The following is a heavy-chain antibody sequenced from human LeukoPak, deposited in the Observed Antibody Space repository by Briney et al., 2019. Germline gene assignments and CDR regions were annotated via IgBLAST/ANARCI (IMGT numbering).Heavy chain of an antibody. CDR2: ISGSGGST. Sequence: GGSLRLSCAASGFTFSSYWMSWVRQAPGKGLEWVSAISGSGGSTYYADSVKGRFTISRDNSKNTLYLQMNSLRAEDTAVYYCAKDIVVVPAGGYFDYWGQGTLVTVSS. V-gene: IGHV3-23*01. CDR1: GFTFSSYW. D-gene: IGHD2-2*01. J-gene: IGHJ4*02. CDR3: AKDIVVVPAGGYFDY.